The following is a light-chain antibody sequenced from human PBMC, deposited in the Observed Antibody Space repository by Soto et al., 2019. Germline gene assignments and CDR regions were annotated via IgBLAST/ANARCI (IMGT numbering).Light chain of an antibody. V-gene: IGLV1-36*01. CDR1: RSNIGSNA. Sequence: QSVLTQPPSVSGAPRQRVTISCSGSRSNIGSNAVNWYQQLPGKAPKLLVYYDDLLPSGVSDRFSGSKSGDTASLTISGLQAEDEADYYCSSYTGSTTLYVFGTGTKVTVL. CDR3: SSYTGSTTLYV. J-gene: IGLJ1*01. CDR2: YDD.